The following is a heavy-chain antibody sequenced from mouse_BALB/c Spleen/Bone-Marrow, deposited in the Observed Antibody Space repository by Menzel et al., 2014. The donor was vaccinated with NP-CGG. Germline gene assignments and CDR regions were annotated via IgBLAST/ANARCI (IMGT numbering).Heavy chain of an antibody. Sequence: EVQLQQSGAELVKPGASVKLSCTASGFNIKDTYMHWVKQRPEQGLEWIGRIDPANGNTKYDPKFQGKATITADTSSNTAYLQLSSLTSEDTAVYYWATMITDWYFDVWGAGTTVTVSS. CDR3: ATMITDWYFDV. CDR1: GFNIKDTY. D-gene: IGHD2-4*01. V-gene: IGHV14-3*02. J-gene: IGHJ1*01. CDR2: IDPANGNT.